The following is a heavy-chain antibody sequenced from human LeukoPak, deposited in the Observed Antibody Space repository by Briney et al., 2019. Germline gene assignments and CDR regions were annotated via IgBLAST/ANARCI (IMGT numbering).Heavy chain of an antibody. CDR1: GGSISSSSYS. CDR3: ARSPGGVNNWFDP. CDR2: IYYSGST. V-gene: IGHV4-39*07. J-gene: IGHJ5*02. Sequence: SETLSLTCTVSGGSISSSSYSWGWIPQPPGKGLEWIGSIYYSGSTYYNPSLKSRVTISVDTSKNQFSLKLSSVTAADTAVYYCARSPGGVNNWFDPWGQGTLVTVSS. D-gene: IGHD2-8*01.